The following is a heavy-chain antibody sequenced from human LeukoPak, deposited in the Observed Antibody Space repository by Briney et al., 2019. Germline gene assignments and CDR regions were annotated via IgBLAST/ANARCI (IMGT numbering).Heavy chain of an antibody. J-gene: IGHJ4*02. CDR3: ARDGVLGGLFVWDY. D-gene: IGHD3-16*01. Sequence: ASETLSLTCTVSGGSISRCYWSWIRQPPGKELEWIGYIYYSGSTNYNPSLRSRVTISVDTSKNQFSLKLSSVTAADTAVYYCARDGVLGGLFVWDYWGQGTLVTVSS. CDR2: IYYSGST. V-gene: IGHV4-59*01. CDR1: GGSISRCY.